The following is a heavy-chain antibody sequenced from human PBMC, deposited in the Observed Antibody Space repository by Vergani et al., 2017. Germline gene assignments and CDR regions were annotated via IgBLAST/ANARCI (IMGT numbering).Heavy chain of an antibody. CDR3: ASSSNYDSSGXLGY. J-gene: IGHJ4*02. V-gene: IGHV3-48*04. CDR2: ISSSSSTI. D-gene: IGHD3-22*01. Sequence: EVQLVESGGGLVQPGGSLRLSCAASGFTFSSYSMNWVRQAPGKGLEWVSYISSSSSTIYYADSVKGRFTISRDNAKNSLYLQMNSLRAEDTAVYYCASSSNYDSSGXLGYWGQGTLVTVSS. CDR1: GFTFSSYS.